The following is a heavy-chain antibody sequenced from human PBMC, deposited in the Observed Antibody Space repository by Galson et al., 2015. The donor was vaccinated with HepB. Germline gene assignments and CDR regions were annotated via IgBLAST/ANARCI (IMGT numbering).Heavy chain of an antibody. CDR2: IIPIFGTA. V-gene: IGHV1-69*13. Sequence: SVKVSCKASGGTFSSYAISWVRQAPGQGLEWMGGIIPIFGTANYAQKFQGRVTITADESTSTAYMELSSLRSEDTAVYYCARAFSSVSTVVTPPALYYFDYWGQGTLVTVSP. J-gene: IGHJ4*02. D-gene: IGHD4-23*01. CDR1: GGTFSSYA. CDR3: ARAFSSVSTVVTPPALYYFDY.